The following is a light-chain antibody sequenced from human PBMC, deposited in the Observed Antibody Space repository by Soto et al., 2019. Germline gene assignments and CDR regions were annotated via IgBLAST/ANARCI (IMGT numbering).Light chain of an antibody. V-gene: IGLV7-46*01. Sequence: QAVVTQEPSLTVSPGGTVTLTCGSSTGAVTSGHYPYWFQQKPGHAPRTLIYDTSNKHSGTPARFSGSLLGGKAALTLSGAQPEDEAEYYCLLSYSGTRVVFGGGTKLTVL. CDR1: TGAVTSGHY. CDR2: DTS. J-gene: IGLJ2*01. CDR3: LLSYSGTRVV.